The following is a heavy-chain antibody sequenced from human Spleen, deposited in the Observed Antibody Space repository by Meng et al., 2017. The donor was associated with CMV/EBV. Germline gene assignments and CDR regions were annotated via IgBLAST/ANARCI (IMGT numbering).Heavy chain of an antibody. CDR3: ARDSSHSYHDSGGYYYYSYGMDV. Sequence: ASVKVSCKASGYSFTSYGISWVRQAPGQGLEWTGWISVYNGNTNYAQNLQGRVTMTTDTPTNTAYLELRSLRSDDTAVYYCARDSSHSYHDSGGYYYYSYGMDVWGQGTTVTVSS. J-gene: IGHJ6*02. D-gene: IGHD3-22*01. V-gene: IGHV1-18*01. CDR1: GYSFTSYG. CDR2: ISVYNGNT.